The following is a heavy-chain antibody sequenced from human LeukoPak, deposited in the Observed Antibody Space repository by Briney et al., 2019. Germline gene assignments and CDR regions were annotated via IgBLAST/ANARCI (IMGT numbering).Heavy chain of an antibody. V-gene: IGHV1-8*01. D-gene: IGHD3-16*01. CDR3: ARDLTFGGPTAGVDP. CDR2: MNPNSGNT. CDR1: GYTFTSYD. J-gene: IGHJ5*02. Sequence: GASVKVSCKASGYTFTSYDINWVRQATGQGPEWMGWMNPNSGNTGYAQKFQGRVTMTRNTSISTAYMELSSLRSEDTAVYYCARDLTFGGPTAGVDPWGQGTLVTVSS.